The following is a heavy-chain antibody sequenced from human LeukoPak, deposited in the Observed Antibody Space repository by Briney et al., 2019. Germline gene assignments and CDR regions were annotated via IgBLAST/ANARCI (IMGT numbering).Heavy chain of an antibody. V-gene: IGHV3-48*02. CDR3: ARVGATGSYYFDY. CDR1: GFTFSHYS. CDR2: ISSAGSIK. J-gene: IGHJ4*02. D-gene: IGHD1-26*01. Sequence: GGSLRLSCVASGFTFSHYSMGWVRQAPGKGLEWISYISSAGSIKSYADSMKGRVTISRDSAKNSLFLQMNSLRDEDTAFYYCARVGATGSYYFDYGGQGTLVSVSS.